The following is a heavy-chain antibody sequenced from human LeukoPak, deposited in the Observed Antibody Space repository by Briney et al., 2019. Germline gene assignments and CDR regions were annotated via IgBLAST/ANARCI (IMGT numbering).Heavy chain of an antibody. CDR1: GYTFTNYY. J-gene: IGHJ5*02. CDR2: INPSGGTT. CDR3: AREAVTIFGLVRTQTPKGPHRFDP. D-gene: IGHD3-3*01. V-gene: IGHV1-46*01. Sequence: ASVKVSCKASGYTFTNYYIHWVRQAPGQGLEWMGLINPSGGTTNCAQKFQGRVTMTRDMSTTTVYMHLSSLRSEDTAVYYCAREAVTIFGLVRTQTPKGPHRFDPWGQGTLVTVSS.